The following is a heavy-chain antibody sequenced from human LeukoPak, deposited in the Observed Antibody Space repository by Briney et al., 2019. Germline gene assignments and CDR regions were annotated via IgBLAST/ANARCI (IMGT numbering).Heavy chain of an antibody. D-gene: IGHD2-15*01. Sequence: SETLSLTCTVSGGSITGYHWSWTRQPPGKGLEWIGYIYSSETTNYKPSLKSRVTISADTSKNQFSLKLTSVTAADTTIYYCARKKDSYIWGQGTMVTVSS. CDR3: ARKKDSYI. CDR2: IYSSETT. CDR1: GGSITGYH. V-gene: IGHV4-4*08. J-gene: IGHJ3*02.